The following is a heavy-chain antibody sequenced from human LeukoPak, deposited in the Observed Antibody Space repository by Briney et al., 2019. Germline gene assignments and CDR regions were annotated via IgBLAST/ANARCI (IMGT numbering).Heavy chain of an antibody. CDR1: GFTFYSYA. J-gene: IGHJ4*02. V-gene: IGHV3-23*01. D-gene: IGHD1-26*01. Sequence: GGSLSLSCAASGFTFYSYAMSWVRQAPGKWLEWVSAISGSGGNTYYADSVKGRFTISRDNSKNTVYLQMNSLRAEDTAVYYCAKDRSSQGGSYNGYFDYWGQGTLVTVSS. CDR2: ISGSGGNT. CDR3: AKDRSSQGGSYNGYFDY.